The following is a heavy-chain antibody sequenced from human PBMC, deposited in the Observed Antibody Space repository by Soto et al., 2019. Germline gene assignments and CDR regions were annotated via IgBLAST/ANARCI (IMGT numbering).Heavy chain of an antibody. CDR1: GYSFTSYW. D-gene: IGHD3-9*01. J-gene: IGHJ5*02. Sequence: GESLKISCKGSGYSFTSYWIGWVRQMPGKGLEWMGIIYPDDSDTRYSPSFQGQVTISADKSISTAYLQWSSLKASDTAMYYCARLGVRYFDWLDRFDPWGQGTLVPVSS. V-gene: IGHV5-51*01. CDR3: ARLGVRYFDWLDRFDP. CDR2: IYPDDSDT.